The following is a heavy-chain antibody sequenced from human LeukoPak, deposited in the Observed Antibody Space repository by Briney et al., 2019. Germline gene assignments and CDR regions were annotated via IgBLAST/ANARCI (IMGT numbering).Heavy chain of an antibody. J-gene: IGHJ5*02. CDR1: GVSISSGGYS. D-gene: IGHD4-17*01. CDR3: ARDYGDYGNWFDP. CDR2: IYHSGCT. Sequence: SETLSRTCAVSGVSISSGGYSWSWIRQPPGKGLEWIGYIYHSGCTYYNPSLKSRVTISVDRSKNQFSLKLSSVTAADTAVYYCARDYGDYGNWFDPWGQGTLVTVSS. V-gene: IGHV4-30-2*01.